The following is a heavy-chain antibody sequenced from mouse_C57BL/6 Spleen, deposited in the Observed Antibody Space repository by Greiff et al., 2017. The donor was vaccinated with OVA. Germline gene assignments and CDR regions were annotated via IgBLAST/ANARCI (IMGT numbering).Heavy chain of an antibody. CDR1: GYTFTSYW. D-gene: IGHD2-5*01. Sequence: VQLQESGAELVKPGASVKLSCKASGYTFTSYWMQWVKQRPGQGLEWIGEIDPSDSYTNYNQKFKGKATLTVDTSSSTAYMQLSSLTSEDSAVYDCARRSNYGYFDVWGTGTTVTVSS. V-gene: IGHV1-50*01. J-gene: IGHJ1*03. CDR2: IDPSDSYT. CDR3: ARRSNYGYFDV.